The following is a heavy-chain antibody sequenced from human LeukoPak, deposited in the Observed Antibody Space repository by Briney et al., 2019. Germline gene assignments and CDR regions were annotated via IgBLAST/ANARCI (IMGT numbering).Heavy chain of an antibody. V-gene: IGHV1-18*01. J-gene: IGHJ4*02. Sequence: ASVKVPCKASGYTFTSYGISWVRQAPGQGLEWMGWISAYNGNTNYAQKLQGRVTMTTDTSTSTAYMGLRSLRSDDTAVYYCARAGGQYCSSTSCYGYWGQGTLVTVSS. CDR2: ISAYNGNT. D-gene: IGHD2-2*01. CDR3: ARAGGQYCSSTSCYGY. CDR1: GYTFTSYG.